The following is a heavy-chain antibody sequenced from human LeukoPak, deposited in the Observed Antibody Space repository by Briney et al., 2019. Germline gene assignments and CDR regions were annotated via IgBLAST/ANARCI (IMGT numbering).Heavy chain of an antibody. CDR1: GYTFTSYD. J-gene: IGHJ4*02. Sequence: ASVKVSCKASGYTFTSYDINWVRQATGQGLEWMGWMNPNSGNTGYAQKFQGRVTMTEDTSTDTAYMELSSLRSEDTAVYYCAARGGLLWFGPGDYWGQGTLVTVSS. V-gene: IGHV1-8*01. CDR2: MNPNSGNT. D-gene: IGHD3-10*01. CDR3: AARGGLLWFGPGDY.